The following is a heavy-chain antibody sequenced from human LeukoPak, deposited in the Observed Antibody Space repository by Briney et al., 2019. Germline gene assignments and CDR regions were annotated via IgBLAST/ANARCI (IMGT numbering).Heavy chain of an antibody. D-gene: IGHD3-22*01. J-gene: IGHJ4*02. CDR2: IKSKTDGGTT. V-gene: IGHV3-15*01. CDR1: GFTFSNAW. Sequence: PGRSLRLSCAASGFTFSNAWMSWVRQAPGKGLEWVGRIKSKTDGGTTDYAAPVKGRFTISRGDSKNTLYLQMNSLKTEDTGVYYCTTDPRYYYDSSGTLRGLFDYWGQGTLVTVSS. CDR3: TTDPRYYYDSSGTLRGLFDY.